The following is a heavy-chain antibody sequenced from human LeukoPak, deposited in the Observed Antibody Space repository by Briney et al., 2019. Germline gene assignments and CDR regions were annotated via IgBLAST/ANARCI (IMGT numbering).Heavy chain of an antibody. CDR2: ISYDGSNK. CDR1: GFTFSSYG. D-gene: IGHD2/OR15-2a*01. CDR3: ARDQALYFSYGDY. Sequence: GGSLRLSCAASGFTFSSYGMHWVRQAPGKGLEWVAVISYDGSNKYYADSVKGRFTISRDNSKNTLYLQMNSLRAEDTAVYYCARDQALYFSYGDYWGQGTLVTVSS. V-gene: IGHV3-30*03. J-gene: IGHJ4*02.